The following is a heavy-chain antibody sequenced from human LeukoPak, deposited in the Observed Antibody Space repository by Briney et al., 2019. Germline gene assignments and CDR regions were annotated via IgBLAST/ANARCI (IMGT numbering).Heavy chain of an antibody. V-gene: IGHV1-2*02. D-gene: IGHD5-12*01. CDR1: GYTFTGYY. Sequence: ASVTVSYKASGYTFTGYYMHWVRQAPGQGLAWMGWINPNSGGTNYAQKFQGRVTMTRDTSISTAYMELSRLRSDDTAVYYCARASSTNSINDYWGQGTLVTVSS. J-gene: IGHJ4*02. CDR3: ARASSTNSINDY. CDR2: INPNSGGT.